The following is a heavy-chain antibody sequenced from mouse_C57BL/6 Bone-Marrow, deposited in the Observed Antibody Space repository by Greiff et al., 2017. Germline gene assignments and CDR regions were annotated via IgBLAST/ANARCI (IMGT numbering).Heavy chain of an antibody. CDR2: IYPRSGNT. J-gene: IGHJ1*03. V-gene: IGHV1-81*01. Sequence: QVQLQQSGAELARPGASVKLSCKASGYNFTSYGISWVKQRTGQGLEWIGEIYPRSGNTYYNEKFKGKATLTADKSSSTGYREISSLTSEDSAVYFCARGDYYGYDGDATYWYFDVWGTGTTVTVSS. D-gene: IGHD2-2*01. CDR3: ARGDYYGYDGDATYWYFDV. CDR1: GYNFTSYG.